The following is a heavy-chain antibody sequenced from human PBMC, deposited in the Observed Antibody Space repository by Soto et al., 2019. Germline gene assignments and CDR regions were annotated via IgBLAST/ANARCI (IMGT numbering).Heavy chain of an antibody. D-gene: IGHD3-10*01. CDR3: AKDSVLLWFGASLDY. J-gene: IGHJ4*02. Sequence: GGSLRLSCAASGFTFSSYGMHWVRQAPGKGLEWVAVISYDGSNKYYADSVKGRFTISRDNSKNTLYLQMNSLRAEDTAVYYCAKDSVLLWFGASLDYWGQGTLVTVSS. CDR1: GFTFSSYG. V-gene: IGHV3-30*18. CDR2: ISYDGSNK.